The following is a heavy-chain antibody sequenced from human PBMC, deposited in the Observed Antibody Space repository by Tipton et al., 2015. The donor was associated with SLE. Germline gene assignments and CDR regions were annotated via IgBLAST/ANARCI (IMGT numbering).Heavy chain of an antibody. CDR1: GDSTSSSSNY. D-gene: IGHD6-6*01. V-gene: IGHV4-39*01. J-gene: IGHJ4*02. CDR3: AGQGSSSARGYFDF. CDR2: IYYSGST. Sequence: TLSLTCTVSGDSTSSSSNYWAWIRQPPGKGLEWIASIYYSGSTFYNPSLKSRVTISVDTSRNQFSLKLSSVTAADTAVYYCAGQGSSSARGYFDFWGQGTLVTVSS.